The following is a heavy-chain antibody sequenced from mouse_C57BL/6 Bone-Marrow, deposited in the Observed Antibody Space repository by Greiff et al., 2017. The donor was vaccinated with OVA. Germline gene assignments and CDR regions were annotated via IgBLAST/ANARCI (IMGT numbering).Heavy chain of an antibody. V-gene: IGHV1-66*01. CDR1: GYSFTSYY. CDR2: IYPGSGNT. Sequence: VQLVESGPELVKPGASVKISCKASGYSFTSYYIHWVKQRPGQGLEWIGWIYPGSGNTKYNEKFKGKATLTADTSSSTAYMQLSSLTSEDSAVYYCARGGFAWFAYWGQGTLVTVSA. J-gene: IGHJ3*01. CDR3: ARGGFAWFAY.